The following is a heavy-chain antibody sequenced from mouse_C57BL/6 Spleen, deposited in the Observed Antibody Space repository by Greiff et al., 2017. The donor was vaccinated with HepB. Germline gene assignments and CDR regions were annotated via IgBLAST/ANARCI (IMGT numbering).Heavy chain of an antibody. V-gene: IGHV1-26*01. D-gene: IGHD4-1*01. CDR1: GYTFTDYY. Sequence: EVQLQQSGPELVKPGASVKISCKASGYTFTDYYMNWVKQSHGKSLEWIGDINPNNGGTSYNQKFKGKATLTVDKSSSTAYMELRSLTSEDSAVYYCAREGGTNYFDYWGQGTTLTVSS. CDR2: INPNNGGT. CDR3: AREGGTNYFDY. J-gene: IGHJ2*01.